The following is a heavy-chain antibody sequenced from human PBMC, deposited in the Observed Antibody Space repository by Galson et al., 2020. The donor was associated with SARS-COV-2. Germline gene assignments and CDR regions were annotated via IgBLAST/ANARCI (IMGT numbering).Heavy chain of an antibody. CDR3: ATGGVSFGAAYEF. Sequence: GGSLRLSCRVSGLSFDDYGMSWVRQAPRKGLEWVAGLNWDGSRTGYEDAVKGRFTISRDNAKNSLSLQMNSLRGEDTAFYYCATGGVSFGAAYEFWGQGTLVTVSS. J-gene: IGHJ4*02. D-gene: IGHD3-10*01. CDR1: GLSFDDYG. V-gene: IGHV3-20*04. CDR2: LNWDGSRT.